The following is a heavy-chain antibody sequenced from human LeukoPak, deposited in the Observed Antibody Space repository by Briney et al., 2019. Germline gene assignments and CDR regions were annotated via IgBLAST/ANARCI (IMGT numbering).Heavy chain of an antibody. CDR3: ATQAGLLGYFDY. V-gene: IGHV1-24*01. D-gene: IGHD2-15*01. J-gene: IGHJ4*02. CDR2: FDPENGET. CDR1: GYTLTELS. Sequence: ASVKVSCKVSGYTLTELSMHWVRQAPGKGLEWMGGFDPENGETIYAQKFQGRVTMTEDTSTDTAYMELSSLRSEDTAVYYCATQAGLLGYFDYWGQGTLVTVSS.